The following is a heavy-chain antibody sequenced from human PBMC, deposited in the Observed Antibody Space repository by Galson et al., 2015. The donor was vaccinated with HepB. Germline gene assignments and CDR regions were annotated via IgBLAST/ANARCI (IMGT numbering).Heavy chain of an antibody. V-gene: IGHV1-69*06. CDR2: IIPIFGTA. CDR1: GGTFSSYA. CDR3: ARQLGTEDYYYGMDV. J-gene: IGHJ6*02. D-gene: IGHD7-27*01. Sequence: SVKVSCKASGGTFSSYAISWVRQAPGQGLEWMGGIIPIFGTANYAQKFQGRVTITADKSTSTAYMELSSLRSEDTAVYYCARQLGTEDYYYGMDVWGQGTTVTVSS.